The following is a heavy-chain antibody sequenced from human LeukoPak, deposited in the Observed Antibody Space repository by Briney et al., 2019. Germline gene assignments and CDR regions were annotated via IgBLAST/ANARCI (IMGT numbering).Heavy chain of an antibody. V-gene: IGHV4-59*12. J-gene: IGHJ5*02. Sequence: PSETLSLTCTVSGGSISSYYWSWIRQPPGKGLEWIGYIYYSGSTNYNPSHKSRVTISIDTSKNQFSLKLSSVTAADTAVYYCARDRGFTWGQGTLVTVSS. CDR1: GGSISSYY. D-gene: IGHD3-10*01. CDR3: ARDRGFT. CDR2: IYYSGST.